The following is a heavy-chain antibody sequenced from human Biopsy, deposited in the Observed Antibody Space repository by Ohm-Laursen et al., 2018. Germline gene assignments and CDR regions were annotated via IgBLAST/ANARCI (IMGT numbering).Heavy chain of an antibody. V-gene: IGHV4-59*07. CDR1: GDSISSDF. J-gene: IGHJ4*02. Sequence: SDTLSLTCTVSGDSISSDFWSWIRQPPGKGLEWIGYISYTGDTNYNPSLESRITISLDTSKNQFSLMLSSVTAADTAVYYCARSNGYGDYRFDDWGQGTLVTVAS. CDR2: ISYTGDT. D-gene: IGHD4-11*01. CDR3: ARSNGYGDYRFDD.